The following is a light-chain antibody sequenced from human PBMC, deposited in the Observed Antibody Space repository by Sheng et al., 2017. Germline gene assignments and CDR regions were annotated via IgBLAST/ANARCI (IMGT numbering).Light chain of an antibody. J-gene: IGKJ1*01. CDR1: QSVGNK. Sequence: EKVMTQSPATLSVSPGERATLSCRASQSVGNKLAWYQQKPGQPPRLLMYGASARATGIPARFIASGSGTEFTLTISSLQSEDFAVYYCQQYNNWPWTFGQGTKVEIK. CDR3: QQYNNWPWT. V-gene: IGKV3-15*01. CDR2: GAS.